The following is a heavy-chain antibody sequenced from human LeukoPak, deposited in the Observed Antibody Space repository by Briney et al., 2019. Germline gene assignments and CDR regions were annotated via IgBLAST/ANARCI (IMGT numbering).Heavy chain of an antibody. CDR1: GGSISSSSYY. D-gene: IGHD1-1*01. V-gene: IGHV4-39*01. CDR3: ARQVPPEYFQH. Sequence: PSETLSLTCTVSGGSISSSSYYWGWIRQPPGKGLEWIGSIYYSGSIYYNPSLKSRVTISVDTSKNQFSLKLSSVTAADTAVYYCARQVPPEYFQHWGQGTLVTVSS. CDR2: IYYSGSI. J-gene: IGHJ1*01.